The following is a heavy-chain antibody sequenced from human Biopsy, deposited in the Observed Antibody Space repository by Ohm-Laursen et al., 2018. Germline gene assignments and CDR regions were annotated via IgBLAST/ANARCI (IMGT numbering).Heavy chain of an antibody. Sequence: TLSLTWVVSGYSISSGYYWGWIRQPPGKGLEWIGSIYHSGSTYYNPSLKSRVTISVDTSKNQFSLKLSSVTAADTALYFCARHPTGFWFDPWGHGTLVTVSS. J-gene: IGHJ5*02. CDR2: IYHSGST. CDR1: GYSISSGYY. CDR3: ARHPTGFWFDP. V-gene: IGHV4-38-2*01.